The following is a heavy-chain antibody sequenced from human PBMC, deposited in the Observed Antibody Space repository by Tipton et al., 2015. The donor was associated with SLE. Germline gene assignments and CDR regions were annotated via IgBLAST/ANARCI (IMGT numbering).Heavy chain of an antibody. Sequence: GSLRLSCAASGFTFTLYSMAWVRQAPGKGLEWVSIVGTDGTTIFSADAVKGRFSISRDNSKNTVSLQMSSLRAEDTALYFCAKHVAHGVDAFDIWGQGTMVTVSS. CDR1: GFTFTLYS. V-gene: IGHV3-23*01. CDR3: AKHVAHGVDAFDI. D-gene: IGHD3-3*01. CDR2: VGTDGTTI. J-gene: IGHJ3*02.